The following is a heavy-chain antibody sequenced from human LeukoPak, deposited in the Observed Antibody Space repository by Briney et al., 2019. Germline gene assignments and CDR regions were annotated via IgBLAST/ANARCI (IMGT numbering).Heavy chain of an antibody. J-gene: IGHJ5*02. V-gene: IGHV1-24*01. CDR1: GYTLTELS. Sequence: ASVKVSCKVPGYTLTELSMHWVRQAPGKGLEWMGGFDPEDGETIYAQKFQGRVTMTEDTSTDTAYMELSSLRSEDTAVYYCATDYSLYCSSTSCYFSWGQGTLVTVSS. CDR2: FDPEDGET. CDR3: ATDYSLYCSSTSCYFS. D-gene: IGHD2-2*01.